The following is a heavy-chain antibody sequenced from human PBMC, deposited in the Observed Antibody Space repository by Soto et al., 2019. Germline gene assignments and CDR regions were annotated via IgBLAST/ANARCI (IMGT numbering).Heavy chain of an antibody. J-gene: IGHJ4*02. Sequence: SETLSLTCVVSGGPISSDYWSWLRQPPGKGLEWIGFIHYTGTTRYNPSLKSRLTISLDRSKNQFSLNLNSVTAADTAVYYCAKGAGWYPFWDQGTLVTVSS. D-gene: IGHD2-15*01. CDR2: IHYTGTT. CDR1: GGPISSDY. V-gene: IGHV4-59*01. CDR3: AKGAGWYPF.